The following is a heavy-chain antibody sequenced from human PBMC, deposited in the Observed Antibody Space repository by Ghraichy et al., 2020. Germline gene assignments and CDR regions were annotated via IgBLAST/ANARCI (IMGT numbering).Heavy chain of an antibody. Sequence: SETLSLTCSVSGGSIRSSGYYWSWVRQHPGKGLEWIGYIYYTGRTNYNPSLEGRLSTSMETSRNQFSLKLTSVSAADTAVYYCAALAFDGDYGGFFFDYWGQGTLVTVS. D-gene: IGHD4-17*01. J-gene: IGHJ4*02. CDR1: GGSIRSSGYY. CDR2: IYYTGRT. CDR3: AALAFDGDYGGFFFDY. V-gene: IGHV4-31*03.